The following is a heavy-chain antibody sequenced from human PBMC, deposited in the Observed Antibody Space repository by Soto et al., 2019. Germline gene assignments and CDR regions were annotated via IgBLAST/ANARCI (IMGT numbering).Heavy chain of an antibody. CDR1: GFTVSSNY. D-gene: IGHD2-2*01. J-gene: IGHJ6*02. Sequence: EVQLVESGGGLIQPGGSLRLSCVASGFTVSSNYMNWVRQAPGKGLEWVSIIYIAGTTYYADSVHGRFTISRDNSKNTLYLQMKSLRVEDTAVYYCARDSQGVPPAIPGYYYYGMDVWGQGTTVTVSS. CDR2: IYIAGTT. CDR3: ARDSQGVPPAIPGYYYYGMDV. V-gene: IGHV3-53*01.